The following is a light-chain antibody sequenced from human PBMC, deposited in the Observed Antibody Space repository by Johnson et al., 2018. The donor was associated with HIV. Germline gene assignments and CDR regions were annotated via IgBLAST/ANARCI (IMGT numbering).Light chain of an antibody. Sequence: QSVLTQPPSVSAAPGQTVTISCSGSSSNVGSSILSWYRQVPGTAPKLLIYDNNKRPPGMPGRFSGSKSGPSATLVITGLQTGDEADYYCGTWDSCLTSYVFGAGTKVTVL. V-gene: IGLV1-51*01. CDR2: DNN. CDR1: SSNVGSSI. J-gene: IGLJ1*01. CDR3: GTWDSCLTSYV.